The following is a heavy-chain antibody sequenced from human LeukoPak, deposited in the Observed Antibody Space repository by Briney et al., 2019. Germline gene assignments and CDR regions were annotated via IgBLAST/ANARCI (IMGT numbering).Heavy chain of an antibody. D-gene: IGHD3-10*01. CDR3: AKGSYYGSGSYASRAFDI. J-gene: IGHJ3*02. CDR2: ISGSGGST. Sequence: GGSLRLSCAASGFTFSSYAMSWVRQAPGKGLEWVSAISGSGGSTYYADSVKGRFTISRDNSKNTPYLQMNSLRAEDTAVYYCAKGSYYGSGSYASRAFDIWGQGTMVTVSS. V-gene: IGHV3-23*01. CDR1: GFTFSSYA.